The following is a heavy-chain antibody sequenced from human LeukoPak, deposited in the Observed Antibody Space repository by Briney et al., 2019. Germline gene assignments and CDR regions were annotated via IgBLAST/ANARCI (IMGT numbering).Heavy chain of an antibody. Sequence: PSETLSLTCTVSGGSISGYYWSWIRQPPGKGLEWIGYIFYSGSTNYNPSLKSRVTISVDTSKNQFSLKLSSVTAADTAVYYCARSAANSSGWYLFGYWGQGTLVTVSS. CDR3: ARSAANSSGWYLFGY. CDR2: IFYSGST. J-gene: IGHJ4*02. D-gene: IGHD6-19*01. V-gene: IGHV4-59*12. CDR1: GGSISGYY.